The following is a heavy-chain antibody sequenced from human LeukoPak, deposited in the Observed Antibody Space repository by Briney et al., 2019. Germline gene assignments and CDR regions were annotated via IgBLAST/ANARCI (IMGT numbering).Heavy chain of an antibody. D-gene: IGHD3-9*01. CDR1: GGSISSGSYY. V-gene: IGHV4-61*02. CDR2: IYTSGST. J-gene: IGHJ3*02. CDR3: ARSYDILTGYKPGAFDI. Sequence: SETLSLTCTVSGGSISSGSYYWSWIRQPAGKGLEWIGRIYTSGSTNYNPSPKSRVTISVHTSKNQSSLELSSVTAADTAVYYCARSYDILTGYKPGAFDIWGQGTMVTVSS.